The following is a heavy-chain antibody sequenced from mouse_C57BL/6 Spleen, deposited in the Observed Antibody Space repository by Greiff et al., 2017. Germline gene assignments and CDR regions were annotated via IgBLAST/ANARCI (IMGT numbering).Heavy chain of an antibody. CDR3: KRTGYAMDY. CDR1: GYTFTDYE. J-gene: IGHJ4*01. CDR2: IDPETGGT. V-gene: IGHV1-15*01. Sequence: QVQLKESGAELVRPGASVTLSCKASGYTFTDYEMHWVKQTPVHGLEWIGAIDPETGGTAYNQKFKGKAILTADKSSSTAYMELRSLTSEDSAVYYCKRTGYAMDYWGQGTSVTVSS.